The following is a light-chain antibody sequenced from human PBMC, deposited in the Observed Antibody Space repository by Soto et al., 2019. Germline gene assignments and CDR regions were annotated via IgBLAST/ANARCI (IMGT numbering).Light chain of an antibody. V-gene: IGKV1-5*03. J-gene: IGKJ1*01. CDR1: QSISIW. CDR3: QQYNDYSWT. Sequence: DIQMTQSPSTLSASVGDRVAITCRASQSISIWLAWYQQKQGNAPNLLIYKASSLESGVPSRFSGSGSGTEFTLTISSLQPDEFATYYCQQYNDYSWTFGQGTKVEIK. CDR2: KAS.